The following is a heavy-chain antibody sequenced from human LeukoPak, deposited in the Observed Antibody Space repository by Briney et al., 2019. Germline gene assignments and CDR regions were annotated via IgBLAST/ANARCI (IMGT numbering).Heavy chain of an antibody. CDR3: AREASYYDILTGYYPVDY. J-gene: IGHJ4*02. V-gene: IGHV3-21*01. Sequence: KPGGSLRLSCAASGFTFSSYSMNWVRQAPGKGLEWVSSISSSSSYIYYADSVKGRFTISRDNAKNSLYLQMNSLRAEDTAVYYCAREASYYDILTGYYPVDYWGQGTLVTVSS. D-gene: IGHD3-9*01. CDR2: ISSSSSYI. CDR1: GFTFSSYS.